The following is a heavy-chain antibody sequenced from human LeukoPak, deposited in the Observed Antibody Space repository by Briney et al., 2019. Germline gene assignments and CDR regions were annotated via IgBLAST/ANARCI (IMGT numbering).Heavy chain of an antibody. CDR3: AKESRRWELLLGY. CDR1: GFTFSSYS. Sequence: GGSLRLSCAASGFTFSSYSMNWVRQAPGKGLEWVSSISSSNSYIYYADSVKGRFTISRDNSKNTLYLQMNSLRAEDTAVYYCAKESRRWELLLGYWGQGTLVTVSS. D-gene: IGHD1-26*01. J-gene: IGHJ4*02. V-gene: IGHV3-21*04. CDR2: ISSSNSYI.